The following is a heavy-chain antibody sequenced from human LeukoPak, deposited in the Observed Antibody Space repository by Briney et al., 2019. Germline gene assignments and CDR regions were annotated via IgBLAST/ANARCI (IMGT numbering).Heavy chain of an antibody. CDR1: GYSISSGYY. J-gene: IGHJ3*02. V-gene: IGHV4-38-2*01. D-gene: IGHD3-9*01. Sequence: PSETLSLTCAVSGYSISSGYYWGWIRQPPGKGLEWIGSIYHSGRTYYNPSLKSRVTISVDTSKNQFSLKLSSVTAADTAVYYCARRDYDILTGYSTDAFDIWGQGTMVTVSS. CDR2: IYHSGRT. CDR3: ARRDYDILTGYSTDAFDI.